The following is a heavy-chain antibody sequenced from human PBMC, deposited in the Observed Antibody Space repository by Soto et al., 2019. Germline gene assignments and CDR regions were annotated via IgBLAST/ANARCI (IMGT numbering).Heavy chain of an antibody. J-gene: IGHJ6*03. CDR1: GLTVSNNS. CDR3: ARAGVYSSANMDV. Sequence: EVQLVESGGGLVQPGGSLRVSCAASGLTVSNNSMNWVRQAPGKGLEWVSITFSGGSTYYADSVKGRFTISRDNSKNTLNRQMTSLTAEDTAVYYCARAGVYSSANMDVWGKGATVTVSS. CDR2: TFSGGST. D-gene: IGHD6-25*01. V-gene: IGHV3-66*01.